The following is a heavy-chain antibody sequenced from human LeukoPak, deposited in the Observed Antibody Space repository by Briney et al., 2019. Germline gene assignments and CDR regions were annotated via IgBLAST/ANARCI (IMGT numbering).Heavy chain of an antibody. J-gene: IGHJ5*02. Sequence: GGSLRLSCAASGFTFTIYEMNWVRQAPGKGLEWVSYISSTGGTIYYADSVKGRFTISRENAKNSLYLQMNSLKPEDTALYYCARVLSQLNWFDPWGPGTLVTVSS. CDR2: ISSTGGTI. D-gene: IGHD3-16*01. CDR3: ARVLSQLNWFDP. V-gene: IGHV3-48*03. CDR1: GFTFTIYE.